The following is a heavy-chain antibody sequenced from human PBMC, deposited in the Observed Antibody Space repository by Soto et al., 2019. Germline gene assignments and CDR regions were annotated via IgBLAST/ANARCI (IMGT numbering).Heavy chain of an antibody. D-gene: IGHD1-1*01. CDR1: GYTLTYLS. CDR3: PGRGTKWLQSPFDY. J-gene: IGHJ4*02. V-gene: IGHV1-24*01. Sequence: QVQVVQSGAEVKKPGASVKVSCKVSGYTLTYLSMHWVRQAPGKGLEWMGGFDHEDGETIYAQKFQGRVTLTEDTSTDTANMELSSLRPEDTAVYYCPGRGTKWLQSPFDYWGQGTLVTVSS. CDR2: FDHEDGET.